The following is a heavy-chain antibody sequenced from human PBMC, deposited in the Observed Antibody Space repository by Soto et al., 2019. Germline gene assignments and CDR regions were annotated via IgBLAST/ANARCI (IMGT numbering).Heavy chain of an antibody. Sequence: ESGGGVVQPGRSLRLSCAASGFTFSSYGMHWVRQAPGKGLEWVAVIWYDGSNKYYADSVKGRFTISRDNSKNTLYLQMNSLRAEDTAVYYCARDLRGGTTTLDYWGQGTLVTVSS. J-gene: IGHJ4*02. V-gene: IGHV3-33*01. CDR2: IWYDGSNK. CDR3: ARDLRGGTTTLDY. CDR1: GFTFSSYG. D-gene: IGHD1-1*01.